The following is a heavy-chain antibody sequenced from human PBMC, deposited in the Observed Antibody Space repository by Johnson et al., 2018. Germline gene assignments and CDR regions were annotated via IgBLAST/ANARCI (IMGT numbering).Heavy chain of an antibody. J-gene: IGHJ3*02. D-gene: IGHD3-22*01. V-gene: IGHV3-30*03. CDR3: AGDPTYYYDSSGEDNAFDI. CDR1: GFTFSSYG. Sequence: QVQLVQSGGGVVQPGRSLRLSCAASGFTFSSYGMHWVRQAPGKGLEWVAVISYDGSNKYYADSVKGRFTISRDNSKNTLYLQMNSLRAGDTAVYYCAGDPTYYYDSSGEDNAFDIWGQGTMVTVSS. CDR2: ISYDGSNK.